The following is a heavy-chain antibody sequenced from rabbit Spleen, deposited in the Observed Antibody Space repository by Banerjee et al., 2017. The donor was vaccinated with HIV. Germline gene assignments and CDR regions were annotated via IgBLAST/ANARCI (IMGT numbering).Heavy chain of an antibody. Sequence: QSLEESGGDLVKPGASLTLTCTASGFSLSSSYWICWVRQAPGKGPEWIACIYAGSSGSTYYASWAKGRFTISKTSSTTVTLQMTSLTAADTATYFCARDLAGVIGWNFNLWGQGTLVTVS. D-gene: IGHD4-1*01. CDR3: ARDLAGVIGWNFNL. CDR1: GFSLSSSYW. CDR2: IYAGSSGST. J-gene: IGHJ4*01. V-gene: IGHV1S40*01.